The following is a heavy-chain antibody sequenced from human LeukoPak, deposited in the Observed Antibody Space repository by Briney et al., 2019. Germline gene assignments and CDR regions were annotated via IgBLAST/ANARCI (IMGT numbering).Heavy chain of an antibody. CDR1: GGSISSHY. J-gene: IGHJ4*02. Sequence: SETLSLTCTVFGGSISSHYWSWIRQPPGKGLEWIGYIDYSGSTNYNPSLKSRVTISVDTSKNQFSLNLSSVTAADTAVYYCASGHYYDTSDDYCGQGTLVTVSS. CDR3: ASGHYYDTSDDY. V-gene: IGHV4-59*11. CDR2: IDYSGST. D-gene: IGHD3-22*01.